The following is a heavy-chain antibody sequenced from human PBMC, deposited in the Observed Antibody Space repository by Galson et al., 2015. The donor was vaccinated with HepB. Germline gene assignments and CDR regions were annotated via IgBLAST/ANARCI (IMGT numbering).Heavy chain of an antibody. J-gene: IGHJ6*02. Sequence: SLRLSCAASGFTFRSYAMSWVRQAPGKGLEWVSTISGSGGSTYYADSVKGRFTISRDNSKNTLYLQMNSLRAEDTAVYYCARDREYDFWSGYGTYYYYYGMDVWGQGTTVTVSS. CDR2: ISGSGGST. D-gene: IGHD3-3*01. V-gene: IGHV3-23*01. CDR1: GFTFRSYA. CDR3: ARDREYDFWSGYGTYYYYYGMDV.